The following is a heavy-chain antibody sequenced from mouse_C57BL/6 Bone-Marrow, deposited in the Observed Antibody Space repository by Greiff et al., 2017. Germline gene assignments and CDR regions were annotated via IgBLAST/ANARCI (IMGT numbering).Heavy chain of an antibody. CDR1: GYTFTDYN. CDR2: INPNNGGT. CDR3: ASNDYEICYAMDY. Sequence: VQLQQSGPELVKPGASVKMSCKASGYTFTDYNMHWVKQSHGKSLEWIGYINPNNGGTSYNQKFKGKATLTVNKSSSTAYMELRSLTSEDSAVYYCASNDYEICYAMDYWGQGTSVTVSS. J-gene: IGHJ4*01. D-gene: IGHD2-4*01. V-gene: IGHV1-22*01.